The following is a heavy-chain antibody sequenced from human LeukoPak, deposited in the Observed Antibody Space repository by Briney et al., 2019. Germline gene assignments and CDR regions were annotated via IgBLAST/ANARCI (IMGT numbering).Heavy chain of an antibody. V-gene: IGHV3-66*01. D-gene: IGHD6-19*01. CDR3: ASERYLEIAVAGPLFDY. CDR1: GFTVSSKY. J-gene: IGHJ4*02. CDR2: IYRSGST. Sequence: PGGSLRLSCAVSGFTVSSKYMGWVRQAPGKGLEWVSVIYRSGSTYYADSVKGRFTIARDNSKNTVYLQMNSLRAEDTAMYYCASERYLEIAVAGPLFDYWGQGTLVTVSS.